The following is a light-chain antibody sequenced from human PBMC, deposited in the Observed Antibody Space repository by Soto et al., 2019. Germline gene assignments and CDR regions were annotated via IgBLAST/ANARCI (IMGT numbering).Light chain of an antibody. J-gene: IGKJ4*01. CDR3: QQSYSTPLT. CDR2: AAS. Sequence: DIQMTQSPYSLSASVGDRVTITCRASQSISTYLNWYQQKPGKAPNLLIYAASTLQSGVPSRFRGSGSGTDFTLTIRGLQPDDFAPYYCQQSYSTPLTFGGGTKVEIK. CDR1: QSISTY. V-gene: IGKV1-39*01.